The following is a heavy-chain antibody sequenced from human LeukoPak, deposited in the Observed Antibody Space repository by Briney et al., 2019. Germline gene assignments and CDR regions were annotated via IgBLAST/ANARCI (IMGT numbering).Heavy chain of an antibody. J-gene: IGHJ4*02. D-gene: IGHD1-26*01. CDR3: ARLPYSRYSGSYYFDY. Sequence: TSSETLSLTCTVSGASISSSSYYWGWIRQPPGKGLEWIGSMYYSGSTYYNPSLKSRVTISLDTSNNQFSLKLSSVTAADTAVYYCARLPYSRYSGSYYFDYWGQGTLVTVSS. V-gene: IGHV4-39*01. CDR1: GASISSSSYY. CDR2: MYYSGST.